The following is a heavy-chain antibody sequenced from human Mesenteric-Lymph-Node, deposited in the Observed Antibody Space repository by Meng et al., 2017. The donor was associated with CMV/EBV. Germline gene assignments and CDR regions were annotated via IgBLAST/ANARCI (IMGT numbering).Heavy chain of an antibody. V-gene: IGHV1-2*02. D-gene: IGHD2-2*01. CDR1: GYTFTGYY. J-gene: IGHJ4*02. CDR3: ARGYCSSNNCPIGNY. Sequence: ASVKVSCKASGYTFTGYYMHWVRQAPGQGLEWMGWINPNSGGTNYAQKFQGRVTMTRDTSISTAYMELSRLRSDDTAVYYCARGYCSSNNCPIGNYWGQGTLVTVSS. CDR2: INPNSGGT.